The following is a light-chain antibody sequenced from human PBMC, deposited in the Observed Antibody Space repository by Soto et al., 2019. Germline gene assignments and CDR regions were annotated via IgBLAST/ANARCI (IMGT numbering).Light chain of an antibody. V-gene: IGKV1-5*01. CDR3: QQLNSYPS. CDR2: AAS. CDR1: QSVGTW. J-gene: IGKJ4*01. Sequence: DIQMTQSPSTLSASVGGRVTITCRASQSVGTWVAWYQQKPGKAPKLLIYAASTLQSGVPSRFSGSGSGTDFTLTISSLQPGDFATYYCQQLNSYPSFGGGTKVDI.